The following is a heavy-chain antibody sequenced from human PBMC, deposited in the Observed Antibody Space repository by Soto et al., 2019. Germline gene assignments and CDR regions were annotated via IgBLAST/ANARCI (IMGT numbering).Heavy chain of an antibody. J-gene: IGHJ4*02. CDR1: GYTFTSYG. CDR2: ISAYNGNT. CDR3: ARGRDRAMVNY. D-gene: IGHD5-18*01. Sequence: QVQLVQSGAEVKKPGASVKVSCKASGYTFTSYGISWVRQAPGQGVEWMGWISAYNGNTNYAQKLQGRVTLTTDTSTSTADMELRGLRSDDTCGYYCARGRDRAMVNYRGQGTLVTVSS. V-gene: IGHV1-18*01.